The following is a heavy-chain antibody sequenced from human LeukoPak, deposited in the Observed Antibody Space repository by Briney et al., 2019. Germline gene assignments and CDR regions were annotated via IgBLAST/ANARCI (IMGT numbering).Heavy chain of an antibody. V-gene: IGHV3-53*01. CDR3: ARGVTTGTTPYYYAMDV. Sequence: GGSLRLSCAASGFTVSSNYMSWVRQAPGRGLEWVSVVYSGGSTYYAASVKGRFTISRDNPKNTLYLQMNSLRAEDTAVYYYARGVTTGTTPYYYAMDVWGQGTTVTVSS. J-gene: IGHJ6*02. CDR1: GFTVSSNY. D-gene: IGHD1-1*01. CDR2: VYSGGST.